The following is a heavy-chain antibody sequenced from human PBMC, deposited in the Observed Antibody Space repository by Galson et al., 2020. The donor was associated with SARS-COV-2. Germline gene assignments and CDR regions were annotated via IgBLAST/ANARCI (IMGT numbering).Heavy chain of an antibody. Sequence: SETLSLTCTVSGGSISSGGYYWSWIRQHPGKGLEWIGYIYYSGSTYYNPSLKSRVTISVDTSKNQFSLKLSSVTAADTAVYYCAKYGAWGAFDIWGQGTQVTVS. CDR3: AKYGAWGAFDI. CDR2: IYYSGST. V-gene: IGHV4-31*03. D-gene: IGHD4-17*01. J-gene: IGHJ3*02. CDR1: GGSISSGGYY.